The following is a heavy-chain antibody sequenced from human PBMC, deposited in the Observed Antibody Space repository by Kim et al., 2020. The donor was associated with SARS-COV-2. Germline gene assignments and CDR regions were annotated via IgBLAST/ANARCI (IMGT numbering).Heavy chain of an antibody. Sequence: SETLSLTCAVSGGSISSSNWWCWLRQPAGRRVGCVGVNYHGGSTYNNPPLRRVTITLDKYTNKYSLLLITVTAAAAAADYYCRAGRPWLVRPFLYYFDY. CDR2: NYHGGST. CDR1: GGSISSSNW. V-gene: IGHV4-4*02. D-gene: IGHD6-19*01. CDR3: CRAGRPWLVRPFLYYFDY. J-gene: IGHJ4*01.